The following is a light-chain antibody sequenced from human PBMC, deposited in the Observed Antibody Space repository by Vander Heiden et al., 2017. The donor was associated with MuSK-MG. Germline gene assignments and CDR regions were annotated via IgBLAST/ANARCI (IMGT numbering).Light chain of an antibody. V-gene: IGKV1-8*01. CDR2: AAS. Sequence: AIRMTQSPSSFPASTGDRVTITCRASPGISSYLAWYQQKPGKAPKLLIYAASTLQSGVPSRFSGSGSGTDFTLTISCLQAEDFATYYCLQYYSYPYTFGQGTKLEIK. CDR1: PGISSY. J-gene: IGKJ2*01. CDR3: LQYYSYPYT.